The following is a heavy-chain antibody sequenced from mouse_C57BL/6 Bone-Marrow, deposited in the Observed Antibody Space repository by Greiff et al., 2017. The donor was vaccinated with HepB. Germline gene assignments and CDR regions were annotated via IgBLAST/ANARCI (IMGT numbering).Heavy chain of an antibody. V-gene: IGHV1-80*01. Sequence: LVESGAELVKPGASVKISCKASGYAFSSYWMNWVKQRPGKGLEWIGQIYPGDGDTNYNGKFKGKATLTAEKSSSTAYMQLSSLTSEDSAVYFCARNGYGKGNAMDYWGQGTSVTVSS. J-gene: IGHJ4*01. D-gene: IGHD2-2*01. CDR1: GYAFSSYW. CDR3: ARNGYGKGNAMDY. CDR2: IYPGDGDT.